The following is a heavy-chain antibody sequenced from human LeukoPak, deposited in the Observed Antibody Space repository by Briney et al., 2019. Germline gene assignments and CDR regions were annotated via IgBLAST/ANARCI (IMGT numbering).Heavy chain of an antibody. Sequence: SETLSLTCTVSGDSISNHYWSWIRQTAGKGLEWIGLIYYSGTTNYNPSLKSRVTISVDTSKTQFSLKLSSVTAADTAVYYCASTNDFGDYMGAWGQGTLVTVSS. J-gene: IGHJ5*02. D-gene: IGHD4-17*01. CDR1: GDSISNHY. CDR3: ASTNDFGDYMGA. CDR2: IYYSGTT. V-gene: IGHV4-4*07.